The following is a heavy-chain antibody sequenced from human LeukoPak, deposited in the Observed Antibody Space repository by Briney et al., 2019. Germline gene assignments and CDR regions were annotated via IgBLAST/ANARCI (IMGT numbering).Heavy chain of an antibody. Sequence: GESLKISCNASGYSFTAYWIGWVRQMPGKGLEWMGSIYPGDSDTRYSPSIQGHVTISADASISAAYLQWSGLKASDTAMYYCARPSGTYNRFDSWGQGTLVTVSS. V-gene: IGHV5-51*01. CDR1: GYSFTAYW. D-gene: IGHD1-26*01. CDR3: ARPSGTYNRFDS. CDR2: IYPGDSDT. J-gene: IGHJ4*02.